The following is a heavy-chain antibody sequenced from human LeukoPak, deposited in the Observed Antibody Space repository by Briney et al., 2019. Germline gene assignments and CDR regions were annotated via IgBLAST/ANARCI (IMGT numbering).Heavy chain of an antibody. V-gene: IGHV3-9*01. J-gene: IGHJ4*02. Sequence: PGGSLRLSCAASGFTFDDYAMHWVRQAPGKGLEWVSGISWNSGSIGYADSVKGRFTISRDNAKNSLYLQMNSLRAEDTALYYCAKDSSSWYEYSGELDYWGQGTLVTVSS. CDR1: GFTFDDYA. CDR3: AKDSSSWYEYSGELDY. CDR2: ISWNSGSI. D-gene: IGHD6-13*01.